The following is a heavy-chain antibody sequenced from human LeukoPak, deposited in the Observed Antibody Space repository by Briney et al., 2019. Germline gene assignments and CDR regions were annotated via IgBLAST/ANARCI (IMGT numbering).Heavy chain of an antibody. CDR1: CYTFTSYG. Sequence: ASVKVSCKASCYTFTSYGISWVRQAPGQGLEWMGWVSAYNGNTNYAQKLQGRVTMTTDTSTSTAYMELRSLRSDDTAVYYCARDTLLGYCSGGSCYSEDYWGQGTLVTVSS. J-gene: IGHJ4*02. CDR2: VSAYNGNT. V-gene: IGHV1-18*01. CDR3: ARDTLLGYCSGGSCYSEDY. D-gene: IGHD2-15*01.